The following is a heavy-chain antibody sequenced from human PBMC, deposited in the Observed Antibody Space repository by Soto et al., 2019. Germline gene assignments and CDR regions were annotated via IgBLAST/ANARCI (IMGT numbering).Heavy chain of an antibody. V-gene: IGHV3-23*01. CDR1: GLKFRNYA. D-gene: IGHD3-16*01. CDR3: AKDRRAGGNSAFYFDF. J-gene: IGHJ4*02. Sequence: LRLACAASGLKFRNYAMSWVRQAPGKGLEWVSLISATGGGTYYADSVKGRFTISRDNSHNTLYLQVHSLTAEDTAVYYCAKDRRAGGNSAFYFDFWGQGAQVTVSS. CDR2: ISATGGGT.